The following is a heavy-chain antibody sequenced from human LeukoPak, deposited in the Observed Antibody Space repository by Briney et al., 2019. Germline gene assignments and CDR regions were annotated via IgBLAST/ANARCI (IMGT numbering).Heavy chain of an antibody. D-gene: IGHD6-19*01. J-gene: IGHJ4*02. CDR2: IGTAGDT. V-gene: IGHV3-13*01. CDR1: GFTFRSYD. CDR3: ARGRKAVAEYYFDY. Sequence: GGSLRLSCAASGFTFRSYDMHWVRQATGKGLEWVSAIGTAGDTYYPGSVKGRFTISRENAKNSLYLQMNSLRAGDTAVYYCARGRKAVAEYYFDYWGQGTLVTVSS.